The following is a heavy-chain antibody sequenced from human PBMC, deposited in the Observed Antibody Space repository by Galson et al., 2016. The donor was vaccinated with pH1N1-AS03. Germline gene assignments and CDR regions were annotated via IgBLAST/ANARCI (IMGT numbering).Heavy chain of an antibody. Sequence: LSLTCPVSGGSIRNTFYFWGWVRQPPGRGLEWIGSIFYTGSAYYNPSLESRVTISIDTSRNQFSLNLASVTAADTAVYYCARTAVSIPGTREWYLDLWGRGTMVTVSS. J-gene: IGHJ2*01. V-gene: IGHV4-39*07. D-gene: IGHD1-26*01. CDR2: IFYTGSA. CDR3: ARTAVSIPGTREWYLDL. CDR1: GGSIRNTFYF.